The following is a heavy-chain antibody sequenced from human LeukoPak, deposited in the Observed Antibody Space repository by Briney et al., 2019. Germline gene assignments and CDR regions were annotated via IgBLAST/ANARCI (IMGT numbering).Heavy chain of an antibody. D-gene: IGHD3-3*01. CDR2: ISGSGGST. CDR1: GFTFSSYA. CDR3: AKRYDFWSGYIDY. Sequence: GGSLRLSCAASGFTFSSYAMSWVRQAPGKGLEWVSAISGSGGSTYYADSVEGRFTISRDNSKNTLYLQMNSLRAEDTAVYYCAKRYDFWSGYIDYWGQGTLVTVSS. J-gene: IGHJ4*02. V-gene: IGHV3-23*01.